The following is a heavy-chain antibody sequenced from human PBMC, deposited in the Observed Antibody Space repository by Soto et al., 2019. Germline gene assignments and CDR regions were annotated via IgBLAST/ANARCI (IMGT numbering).Heavy chain of an antibody. V-gene: IGHV3-33*01. D-gene: IGHD7-27*01. CDR3: ARDWVAFDI. CDR1: GFTFSSYG. Sequence: QVQLVESGGGVVQPGRSLRLSCAASGFTFSSYGMHWVRQAPGKGLEWVAVIWYDGSNKYYADSVKGRFTISRDNSKNTLHLQMNSLRAEDTAVYYCARDWVAFDIWGQGTMVTVSS. J-gene: IGHJ3*02. CDR2: IWYDGSNK.